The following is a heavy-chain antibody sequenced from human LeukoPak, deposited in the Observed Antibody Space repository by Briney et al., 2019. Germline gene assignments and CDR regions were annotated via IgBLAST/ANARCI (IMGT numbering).Heavy chain of an antibody. J-gene: IGHJ4*02. CDR1: GGSISSSSYY. Sequence: SETLSLTCTVSGGSISSSSYYWGWIRQPPGKGLEWIGSIYYSGSTYYNPSLKSRVTISVDTSKNQFSLKLSSVTAADTAVYYCARHLGSSGYYYDLFDYWGQGTLVTASS. V-gene: IGHV4-39*01. CDR3: ARHLGSSGYYYDLFDY. D-gene: IGHD3-22*01. CDR2: IYYSGST.